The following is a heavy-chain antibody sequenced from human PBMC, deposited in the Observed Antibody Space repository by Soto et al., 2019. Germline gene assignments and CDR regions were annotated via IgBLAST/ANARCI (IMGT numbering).Heavy chain of an antibody. J-gene: IGHJ4*02. Sequence: GESLKISCAASGFTFSSYGMHWVRQAPGKGLEWVAVISYDGSNKYYADSVKGRFTISRDNSKNTLYLQMNSLRAEDTAVYYCAKGGPEVVTYFDYWGQGTLVTVSS. V-gene: IGHV3-30*18. CDR2: ISYDGSNK. CDR1: GFTFSSYG. CDR3: AKGGPEVVTYFDY. D-gene: IGHD2-15*01.